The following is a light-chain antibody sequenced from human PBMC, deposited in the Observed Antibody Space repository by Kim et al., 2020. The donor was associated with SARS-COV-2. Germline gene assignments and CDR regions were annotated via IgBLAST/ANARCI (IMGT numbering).Light chain of an antibody. Sequence: ATLFLSPGERATLSCRASQSVSSHLAWYQQKPGQAPRLLIYDASNRATGIPARFSGSGSGTDLTLTLSSLEPEDFAVYYCQHNKTFGQGTKVDIK. CDR2: DAS. CDR1: QSVSSH. CDR3: QHNKT. J-gene: IGKJ1*01. V-gene: IGKV3-11*01.